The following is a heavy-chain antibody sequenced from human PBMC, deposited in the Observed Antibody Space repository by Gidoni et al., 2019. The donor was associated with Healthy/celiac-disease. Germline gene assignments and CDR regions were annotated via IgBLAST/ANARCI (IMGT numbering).Heavy chain of an antibody. V-gene: IGHV3-23*01. D-gene: IGHD2-8*01. J-gene: IGHJ6*03. CDR1: GFTFSSYA. Sequence: EVQLLESGGGLVQPGGSLRLSCAASGFTFSSYAMSCVRQAPGKGLEWVSAISGSGGSTYYADSVKGRFTISRDNSKNTLYLQMNSLRAEDTAVYYCAKPYCTNGVCPPLYYYYYMDVWGKGTTVTVSS. CDR2: ISGSGGST. CDR3: AKPYCTNGVCPPLYYYYYMDV.